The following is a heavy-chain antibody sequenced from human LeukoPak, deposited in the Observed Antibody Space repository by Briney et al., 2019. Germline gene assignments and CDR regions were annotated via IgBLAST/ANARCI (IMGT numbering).Heavy chain of an antibody. V-gene: IGHV3-9*03. CDR2: ISWNSGSI. CDR3: AKGVLRFLEWLFDY. D-gene: IGHD3-3*01. J-gene: IGHJ4*02. CDR1: GFTFDDYA. Sequence: GRSLRLSCAASGFTFDDYAMHWVRQAPGKGLEWVSGISWNSGSIGYADSVKGRFTISRDNAKNSLYLQMNSLRAEDMALYYCAKGVLRFLEWLFDYWGQGTLVAVSS.